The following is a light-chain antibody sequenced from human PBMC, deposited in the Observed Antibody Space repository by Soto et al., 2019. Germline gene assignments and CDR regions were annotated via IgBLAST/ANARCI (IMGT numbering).Light chain of an antibody. Sequence: EVVMTQSPTTLSVSPGERATVSCRSSQSVSTNLAWYQQKPGQVPSLLIYGASTRASGIPARFSGSGSGTEFTLTIGSLQSEDFAVYYCQQYSSSPSFGQGTRLEIK. CDR3: QQYSSSPS. V-gene: IGKV3-15*01. CDR2: GAS. J-gene: IGKJ5*01. CDR1: QSVSTN.